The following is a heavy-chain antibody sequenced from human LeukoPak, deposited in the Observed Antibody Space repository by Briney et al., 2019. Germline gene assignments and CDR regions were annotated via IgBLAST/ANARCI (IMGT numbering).Heavy chain of an antibody. V-gene: IGHV3-33*01. CDR2: IWYDGSNK. D-gene: IGHD1-7*01. Sequence: PGRSLRLSCAASGFTFSSYGMHWVRQAPGKGLEWVAVIWYDGSNKYYADSVKGRFTISRDNSRNTLYLQMNSLRAEDTAVYYCARDAARNYGKSYYFDYWGQGTLVTVSS. J-gene: IGHJ4*02. CDR1: GFTFSSYG. CDR3: ARDAARNYGKSYYFDY.